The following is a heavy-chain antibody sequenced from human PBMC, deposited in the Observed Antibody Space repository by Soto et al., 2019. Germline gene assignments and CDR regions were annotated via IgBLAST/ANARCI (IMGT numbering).Heavy chain of an antibody. D-gene: IGHD2-2*03. J-gene: IGHJ3*02. CDR3: ARMDLDAFDI. V-gene: IGHV4-39*01. Sequence: SETLSLTCPVSRGSISRSDYYWGWIRQPPGKGLEWIGSIYYSGNTYYNPSLKTRVTISEDTAKNQFSLQLTSVTAADTAVYYCARMDLDAFDIWGQGTMVTVSS. CDR2: IYYSGNT. CDR1: RGSISRSDYY.